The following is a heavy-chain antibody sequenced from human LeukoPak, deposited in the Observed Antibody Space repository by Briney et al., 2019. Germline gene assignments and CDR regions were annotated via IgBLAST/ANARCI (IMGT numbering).Heavy chain of an antibody. CDR1: GFTFTSSA. D-gene: IGHD2-21*02. V-gene: IGHV1-58*02. CDR2: IVVGSGNT. Sequence: SVKVSCKASGFTFTSSAMQWVRQARGQRLEWIGWIVVGSGNTNYAQKFQERVTITRDMSTSTAYMELSSLRSEDTAVYYCARDGTLAYCGGDCYSLSSFFDYWGQGTLVTVSS. J-gene: IGHJ4*02. CDR3: ARDGTLAYCGGDCYSLSSFFDY.